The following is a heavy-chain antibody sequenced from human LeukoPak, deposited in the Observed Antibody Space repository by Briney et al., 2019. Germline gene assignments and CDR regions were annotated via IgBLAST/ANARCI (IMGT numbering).Heavy chain of an antibody. D-gene: IGHD3-9*01. J-gene: IGHJ4*02. CDR1: GFTFSSYA. CDR3: ARSPYYDILAGFYYYFDY. V-gene: IGHV3-23*01. CDR2: ITSSSSGT. Sequence: GGSLRLSCAASGFTFSSYAISWVRQAPGKGLEWVSTITSSSSGTYYADSVKGRFTISRDDSKNTLYLQMNSLRAEDTATYYCARSPYYDILAGFYYYFDYWGQGTLVTVSS.